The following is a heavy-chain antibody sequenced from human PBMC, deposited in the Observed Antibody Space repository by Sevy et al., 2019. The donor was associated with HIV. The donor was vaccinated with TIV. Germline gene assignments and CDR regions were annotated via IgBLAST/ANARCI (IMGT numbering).Heavy chain of an antibody. V-gene: IGHV4-39*01. CDR2: TYYSGST. J-gene: IGHJ3*02. CDR1: GGSISSNSYY. Sequence: SETLSLTCTVSGGSISSNSYYRGWIRQPPGKGLEWNGSTYYSGSTYYNPSLKSRVTISVATSKNQFSLKLSSVTAADTAVYYCARFWYYYGSGRYDAFDIWGQGTMVTVSS. D-gene: IGHD3-10*01. CDR3: ARFWYYYGSGRYDAFDI.